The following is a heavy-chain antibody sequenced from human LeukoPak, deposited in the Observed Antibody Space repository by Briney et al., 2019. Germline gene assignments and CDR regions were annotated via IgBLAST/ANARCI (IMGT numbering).Heavy chain of an antibody. D-gene: IGHD6-19*01. CDR2: VARDGGAK. CDR3: AREATWGQWYFDH. J-gene: IGHJ4*02. CDR1: GFSFSNHG. V-gene: IGHV3-30*03. Sequence: GGSLRLSCVASGFSFSNHGMHWVRQAPGKGLEWVSVVARDGGAKFYAASAKGRFTLSRDNSKNMFFLQMNFLTVEDTAIYYCAREATWGQWYFDHWGQGTPVIVSS.